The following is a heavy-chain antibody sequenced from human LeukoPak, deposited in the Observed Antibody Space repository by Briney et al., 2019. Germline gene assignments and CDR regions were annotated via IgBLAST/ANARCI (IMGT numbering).Heavy chain of an antibody. CDR3: ARGSVVAHNLVF. V-gene: IGHV3-7*01. J-gene: IGHJ4*02. CDR2: TKQDGSEK. Sequence: VANTKQDGSEKYYVDSVKGRFTISRDNAKNSLYLQMNSLRAEDTAVYYCARGSVVAHNLVFWGQGTLVTVSS. D-gene: IGHD2-15*01.